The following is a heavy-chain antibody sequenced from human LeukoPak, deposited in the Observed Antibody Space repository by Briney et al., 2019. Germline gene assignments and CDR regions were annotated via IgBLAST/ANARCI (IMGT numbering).Heavy chain of an antibody. D-gene: IGHD5-18*01. V-gene: IGHV3-23*01. Sequence: GGSLRLSCAASGFTFSSYAMSWVRQAPGKGLEWVSAISGSGGSTYYADSVKGRFAISRDNSKNTLYLQMNSLRAEDTAVYYCAKDSSYGHVVWNFDLWGRGTLVTVSS. J-gene: IGHJ2*01. CDR2: ISGSGGST. CDR3: AKDSSYGHVVWNFDL. CDR1: GFTFSSYA.